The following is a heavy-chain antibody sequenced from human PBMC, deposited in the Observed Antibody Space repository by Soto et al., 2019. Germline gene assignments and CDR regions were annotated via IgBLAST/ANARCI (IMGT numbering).Heavy chain of an antibody. V-gene: IGHV1-3*01. Sequence: GASVKVSCKASGYTFTRYTLHWVRQAPGQRLEWMGWINAGNGNTKYSQKFQDRVTISRDTSANTAYLELGSLRSEDTAVYYCARDLSYSSGNADAFPIWGQGTMVTVSS. J-gene: IGHJ3*02. CDR2: INAGNGNT. D-gene: IGHD3-22*01. CDR3: ARDLSYSSGNADAFPI. CDR1: GYTFTRYT.